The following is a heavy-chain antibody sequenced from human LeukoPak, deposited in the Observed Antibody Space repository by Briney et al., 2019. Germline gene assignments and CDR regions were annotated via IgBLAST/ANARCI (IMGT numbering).Heavy chain of an antibody. CDR3: VKDRVAGDPKGAFDI. CDR1: GFTFKSYG. J-gene: IGHJ3*02. D-gene: IGHD6-19*01. CDR2: ISYDGSNR. V-gene: IGHV3-30*18. Sequence: GRPLRLSCADSGFTFKSYGMHWVRQAPGKGLEWVTAISYDGSNRYYADSVKGRFTISRDNSKTTLYLQMDSLRAEDTAIYYCVKDRVAGDPKGAFDIWGQGTMVTVSS.